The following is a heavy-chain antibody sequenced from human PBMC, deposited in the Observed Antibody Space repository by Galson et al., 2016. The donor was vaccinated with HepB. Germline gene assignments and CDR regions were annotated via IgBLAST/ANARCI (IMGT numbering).Heavy chain of an antibody. CDR3: AHRLLYCTGTYCHGVGVNWFDP. Sequence: PALVKPTQTLTLTCTFSGFSLSTSGVGVGWIRQPPGKAMEWLALIHWDDDKRYSPSLKSRLTITKDTSKNKVVLTMTNMDPVDTATYYCAHRLLYCTGTYCHGVGVNWFDPWDQGTLVTVSS. D-gene: IGHD2-8*02. V-gene: IGHV2-5*02. J-gene: IGHJ5*02. CDR2: IHWDDDK. CDR1: GFSLSTSGVG.